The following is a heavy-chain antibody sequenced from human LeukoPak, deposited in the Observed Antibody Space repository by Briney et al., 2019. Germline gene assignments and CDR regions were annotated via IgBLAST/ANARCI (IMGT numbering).Heavy chain of an antibody. CDR3: ARGSTHYDVLTGYHYYFDY. CDR1: GFIFSDFS. D-gene: IGHD3-9*01. Sequence: GGSLRLSCAASGFIFSDFSMNWVRQAPGKGLEWVSGINWNGDNTNYADSLKGRFTISRDNAKNSLYLQMNSLRAEDTALYYCARGSTHYDVLTGYHYYFDYWGQGTLVTVSS. CDR2: INWNGDNT. J-gene: IGHJ4*02. V-gene: IGHV3-20*04.